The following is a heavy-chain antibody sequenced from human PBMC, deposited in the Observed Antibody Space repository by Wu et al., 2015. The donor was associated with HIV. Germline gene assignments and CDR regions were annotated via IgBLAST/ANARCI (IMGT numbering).Heavy chain of an antibody. V-gene: IGHV1-2*02. CDR3: ARDRDYVDFGEHFDP. CDR1: GYSFIDYY. J-gene: IGHJ5*02. D-gene: IGHD4-17*01. Sequence: QVQLVQSGAEVRRPGASVKVSCKASGYSFIDYYIHWVRQAPGQGLEWMGWINPKTGNTYYGQDRVTMTRETSVATVYLELTRLRSDDTAVYYCARDRDYVDFGEHFDPWGQGTLVTVSS. CDR2: INPKTGNT.